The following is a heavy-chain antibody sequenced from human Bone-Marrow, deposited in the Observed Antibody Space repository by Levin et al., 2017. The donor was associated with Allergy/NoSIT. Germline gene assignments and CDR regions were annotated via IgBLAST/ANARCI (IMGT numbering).Heavy chain of an antibody. V-gene: IGHV3-21*01. CDR1: GFTFRSYS. J-gene: IGHJ6*02. Sequence: GESLKISCAASGFTFRSYSMNWVRQAPGKGLEWVSSISIGSDYIEYADSVKGRFIISRDDAKNSLHLQMNSLRPEDTVVYYCARDQMFGELLYYSYYGMDVWGQGTTVTVSS. D-gene: IGHD3-10*02. CDR3: ARDQMFGELLYYSYYGMDV. CDR2: ISIGSDYI.